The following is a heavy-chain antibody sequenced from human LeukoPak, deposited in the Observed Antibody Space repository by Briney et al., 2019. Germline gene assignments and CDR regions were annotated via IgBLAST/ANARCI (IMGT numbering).Heavy chain of an antibody. CDR2: INPNSGGT. CDR1: GYTFTGYY. CDR3: ARDGQIFYYYYYMDV. J-gene: IGHJ6*03. D-gene: IGHD2-15*01. Sequence: ASVKVSCKASGYTFTGYYMHLVRQAPGQGLEWMGWINPNSGGTNYAQKFQGRVTMTRDTSISTAYMELSRLRSDDTAVYYCARDGQIFYYYYYMDVWGKGTTVTVSS. V-gene: IGHV1-2*02.